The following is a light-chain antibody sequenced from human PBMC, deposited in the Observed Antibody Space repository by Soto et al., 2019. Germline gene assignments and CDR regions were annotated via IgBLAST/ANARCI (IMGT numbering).Light chain of an antibody. CDR2: DVS. CDR1: SSDVGGYNY. CDR3: CSYAGSFVV. J-gene: IGLJ2*01. Sequence: QSALTQPRSVSGSPGQSVTISCTGTSSDVGGYNYVSWYQQHPGKAPKLMIYDVSKRPSGVADRFAGYKSGNTASLIISGLQAEDEADYYCCSYAGSFVVFGGGTKLTVL. V-gene: IGLV2-11*01.